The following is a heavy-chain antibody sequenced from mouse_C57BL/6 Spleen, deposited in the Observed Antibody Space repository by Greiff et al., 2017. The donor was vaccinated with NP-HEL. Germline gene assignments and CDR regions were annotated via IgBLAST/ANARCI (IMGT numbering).Heavy chain of an antibody. V-gene: IGHV7-3*01. Sequence: EVKVVESGGGLVQPGGSLSLSCAASGFTFTDYYMSWVRQPPGKALEWLGFIRNKANGYTTEYSASVKGRFTISRDNSQSILYLQMNALRAEDSATYYCARSSPSMDYWGQGTSVTVSS. CDR3: ARSSPSMDY. J-gene: IGHJ4*01. CDR2: IRNKANGYTT. CDR1: GFTFTDYY.